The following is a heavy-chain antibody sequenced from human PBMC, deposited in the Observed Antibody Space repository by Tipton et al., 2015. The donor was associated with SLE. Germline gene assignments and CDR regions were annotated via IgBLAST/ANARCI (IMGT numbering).Heavy chain of an antibody. CDR3: ARGEYYYDSSGYPMDV. CDR1: GFTFSSYS. D-gene: IGHD3-22*01. J-gene: IGHJ6*02. CDR2: ISSSSSYI. Sequence: SLRLSCAASGFTFSSYSMNWVRQAPGKGLEWVSSISSSSSYIYYADSVKGRFTISRDNAKNSLYLQMKSLRAEDTAVYYCARGEYYYDSSGYPMDVWGQGTTVTVSS. V-gene: IGHV3-21*03.